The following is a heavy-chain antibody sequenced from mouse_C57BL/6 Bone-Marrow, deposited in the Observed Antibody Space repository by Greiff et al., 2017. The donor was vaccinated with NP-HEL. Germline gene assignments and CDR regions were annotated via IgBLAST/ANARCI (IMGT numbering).Heavy chain of an antibody. CDR2: INPGSGGT. J-gene: IGHJ3*01. D-gene: IGHD2-12*01. CDR3: ARKDGAYYTSPFAD. V-gene: IGHV1-54*01. CDR1: GYAFTNYL. Sequence: VQLVESGAELVRPGTSVKVSCKASGYAFTNYLIEWVKQRPGQGLEWIGVINPGSGGTNYTEQFQGQATLTADKSSSTAYMQLSSLTAEYSAVYFCARKDGAYYTSPFADWGQGTLVTVSA.